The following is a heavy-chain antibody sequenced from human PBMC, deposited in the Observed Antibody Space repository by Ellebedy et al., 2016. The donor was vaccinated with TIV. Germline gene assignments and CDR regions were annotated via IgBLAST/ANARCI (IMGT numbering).Heavy chain of an antibody. J-gene: IGHJ4*02. V-gene: IGHV3-11*01. CDR3: ARALEPSRNGLRGDY. D-gene: IGHD2-21*02. Sequence: GESLKISCAASGFTFSGYYMSWFRQAPGKGPEWVSYISYSGDLMYYADSVKGRFTTSRDNAGNSLYLQVNSLRAEDTAVYYCARALEPSRNGLRGDYWGQGTLVTVSS. CDR2: ISYSGDLM. CDR1: GFTFSGYY.